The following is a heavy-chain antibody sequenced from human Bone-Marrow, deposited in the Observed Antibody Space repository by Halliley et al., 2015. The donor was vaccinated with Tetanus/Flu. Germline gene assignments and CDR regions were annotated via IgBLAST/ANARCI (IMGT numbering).Heavy chain of an antibody. D-gene: IGHD3-10*01. CDR2: VDPEDGET. CDR3: GAVEGAGRYYAFGD. CDR1: GYSFTDYF. J-gene: IGHJ4*02. V-gene: IGHV1-69-2*01. Sequence: QLVQSGAEVKKPGATVRISCTTSGYSFTDYFIHWVQQAPGKGLEWMGLVDPEDGETMYSERFQGRVTITADTSTDTAYMELSGRRGEDTAVYYGGAVEGAGRYYAFGDWGPGSLVTVSS.